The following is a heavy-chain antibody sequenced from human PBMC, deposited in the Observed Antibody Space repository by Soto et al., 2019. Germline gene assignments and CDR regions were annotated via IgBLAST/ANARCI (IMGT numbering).Heavy chain of an antibody. D-gene: IGHD6-19*01. V-gene: IGHV5-51*01. Sequence: RSTSHWIGRVSKMNGKGLEWMGIIYPSDSDTRYSPSFQGPVTISPDKSISTAYLQWSSLKASDTAMYYCARRGSSGWYATFWGQGTLVTVSS. J-gene: IGHJ4*02. CDR2: IYPSDSDT. CDR1: RSTSHW. CDR3: ARRGSSGWYATF.